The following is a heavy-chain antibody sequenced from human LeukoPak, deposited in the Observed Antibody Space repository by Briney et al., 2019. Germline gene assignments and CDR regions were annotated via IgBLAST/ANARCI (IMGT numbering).Heavy chain of an antibody. CDR1: GFTFSNAW. V-gene: IGHV3-15*01. CDR3: TTDLLSLGYPQDNYYYYYMDV. Sequence: GGSLRLSCAASGFTFSNAWMSWVRQAPGKGLEWVGRIKSKTDGRTTDYAAPVKGRFTISRDDSKNTLYLQMNSLKTEDTAVYYCTTDLLSLGYPQDNYYYYYMDVWGKGTTVTVSS. J-gene: IGHJ6*03. CDR2: IKSKTDGRTT. D-gene: IGHD5-12*01.